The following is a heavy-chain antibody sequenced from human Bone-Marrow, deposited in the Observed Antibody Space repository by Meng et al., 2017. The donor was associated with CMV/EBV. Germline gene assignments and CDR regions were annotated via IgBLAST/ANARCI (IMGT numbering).Heavy chain of an antibody. J-gene: IGHJ4*02. CDR2: IYSGGST. CDR3: ARDLIRGGSYSY. V-gene: IGHV3-53*01. Sequence: GESLKISCAASGFTVSSNYMSWVRQAPGKGLEWVSVIYSGGSTYYADSVKGRFTISRDNSKNTLYLQMNSLRAEDTAVYYCARDLIRGGSYSYWGQGTLVTVSS. CDR1: GFTVSSNY. D-gene: IGHD1-26*01.